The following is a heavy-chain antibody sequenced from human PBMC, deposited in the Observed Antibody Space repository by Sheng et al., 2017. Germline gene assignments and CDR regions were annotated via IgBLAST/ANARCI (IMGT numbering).Heavy chain of an antibody. V-gene: IGHV3-7*01. Sequence: EVQLVESGGGLVQPGGSLRLSCAASGFTFSSYWMSWVRQAPGKGLEWVANIKQDGSEKYYVDSVKGRFTISRDNAKNSLYLQMNSLRAEDTAVYYCARARAPRAAAMDYWGQGTLVTVSS. D-gene: IGHD2-2*01. J-gene: IGHJ4*02. CDR3: ARARAPRAAAMDY. CDR1: GFTFSSYW. CDR2: IKQDGSEK.